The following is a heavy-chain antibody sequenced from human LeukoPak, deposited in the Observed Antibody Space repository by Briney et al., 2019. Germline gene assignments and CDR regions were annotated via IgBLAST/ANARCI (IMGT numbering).Heavy chain of an antibody. CDR2: IKQDGSEK. J-gene: IGHJ4*02. V-gene: IGHV3-7*03. Sequence: GGSLRLSCEASGFPLRSSWMSWVRQGPGKGLEWVANIKQDGSEKYYVDSVKGRLTISRDNAKNSLYLQMDSLRAEDTAVYYCVRLWGYGPLIFDYWGQGTLVTVSS. CDR3: VRLWGYGPLIFDY. D-gene: IGHD3-16*01. CDR1: GFPLRSSW.